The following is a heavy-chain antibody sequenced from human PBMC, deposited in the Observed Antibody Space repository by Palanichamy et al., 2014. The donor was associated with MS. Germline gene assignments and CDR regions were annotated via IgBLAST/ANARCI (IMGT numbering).Heavy chain of an antibody. CDR1: GDSISVGYY. CDR3: ARETNNDFWGGYPPGWFEP. CDR2: VSDSGKT. Sequence: QIQLQESGPGLVKPSQTLSLTCSVSGDSISVGYYWTWIRQLPGKGLEWIGYVSDSGKTYYKTSLKSRISMSIDTSKHQFTLKMNSVTAADTAVYYCARETNNDFWGGYPPGWFEPWGQGALVTVSS. D-gene: IGHD3-3*01. V-gene: IGHV4-31*03. J-gene: IGHJ5*02.